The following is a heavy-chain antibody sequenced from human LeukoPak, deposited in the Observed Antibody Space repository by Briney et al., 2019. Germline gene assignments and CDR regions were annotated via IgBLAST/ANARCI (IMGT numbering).Heavy chain of an antibody. Sequence: GSLRLSCAASGFTFSSYGMHWVRQAPGKGLEWVAVIWYGGSNKYYADSVKGRFTISRENAKNSLYLQMNSLRAEDTALYYCAKSSRYGMDVWGQGTTVTVSS. D-gene: IGHD3-10*01. J-gene: IGHJ6*02. CDR2: IWYGGSNK. CDR3: AKSSRYGMDV. CDR1: GFTFSSYG. V-gene: IGHV3-33*03.